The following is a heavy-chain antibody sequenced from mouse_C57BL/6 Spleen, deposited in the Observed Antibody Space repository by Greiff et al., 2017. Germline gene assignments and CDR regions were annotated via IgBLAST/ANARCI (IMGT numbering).Heavy chain of an antibody. CDR1: GYTFTSYW. Sequence: VQLQESGAELAKPGASVKLSCKASGYTFTSYWMHWVKQRPGQGLEWIGYINPSSGYTKYNQKFKAKATLTADKSSSTAYMQLSSLTYEASAVYYCARESVYCIADWGQGTTLTVSA. CDR3: ARESVYCIAD. V-gene: IGHV1-7*01. D-gene: IGHD1-1*01. CDR2: INPSSGYT. J-gene: IGHJ2*01.